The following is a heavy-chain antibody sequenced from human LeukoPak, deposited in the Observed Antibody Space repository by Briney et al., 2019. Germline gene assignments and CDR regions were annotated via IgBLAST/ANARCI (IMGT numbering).Heavy chain of an antibody. CDR2: ISSSSSYI. CDR1: GFTFSSYS. J-gene: IGHJ4*02. CDR3: ARARSHYDILTGYYALFDY. D-gene: IGHD3-9*01. Sequence: RGSLRLSSAASGFTFSSYSMNSVRQAPGKGLECVSSISSSSSYIYYADSVKGRFTISRDNAKNSLYLQMNSLRAEDTAVYYCARARSHYDILTGYYALFDYWGQGTLVTVSS. V-gene: IGHV3-21*01.